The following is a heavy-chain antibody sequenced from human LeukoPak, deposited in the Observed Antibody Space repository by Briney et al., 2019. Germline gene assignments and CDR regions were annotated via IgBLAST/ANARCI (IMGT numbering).Heavy chain of an antibody. CDR2: ISHSSSGT. D-gene: IGHD3-22*01. CDR3: AKVINSGYYYYFDY. Sequence: PGGSLRLSCVASGFTFDDYVMHWVRQVPGKGLEWVSAISHSSSGTYYVDSVKGRFTISRDNSKNTVYMQMNSLRVEDTGVYYCAKVINSGYYYYFDYWGQGTLVTVSS. J-gene: IGHJ4*02. V-gene: IGHV3-23*01. CDR1: GFTFDDYV.